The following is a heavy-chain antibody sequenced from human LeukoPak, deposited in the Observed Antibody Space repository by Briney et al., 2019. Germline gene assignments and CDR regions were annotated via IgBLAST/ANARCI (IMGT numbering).Heavy chain of an antibody. J-gene: IGHJ1*01. CDR1: GFTFNNYN. CDR2: ISSSSTYI. Sequence: GGSLRLSCAASGFTFNNYNMNWVRQAPGKGLEWVSSISSSSTYIYYADSVKGRFTVSRDNAKNSLYLQMNSLRAEDTAIYYCAKDPPSFHHWGQGTLVTVSS. V-gene: IGHV3-21*01. CDR3: AKDPPSFHH.